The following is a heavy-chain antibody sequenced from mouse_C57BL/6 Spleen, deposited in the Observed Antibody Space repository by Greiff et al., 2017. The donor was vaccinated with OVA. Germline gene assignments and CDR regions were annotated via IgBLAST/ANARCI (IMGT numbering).Heavy chain of an antibody. CDR1: GYTFTSYW. D-gene: IGHD1-1*01. Sequence: VQLQQPGAELVMPGASVKLSCKASGYTFTSYWMHWVKQRPGQGLEWIGEIDPSDSYTNYNQKFKGKSTLTVDKSSSTAYMQLSSLTSEDSAVYYCARSRYYGSSYGAMDYWGQGTSVTVSS. CDR2: IDPSDSYT. V-gene: IGHV1-69*01. J-gene: IGHJ4*01. CDR3: ARSRYYGSSYGAMDY.